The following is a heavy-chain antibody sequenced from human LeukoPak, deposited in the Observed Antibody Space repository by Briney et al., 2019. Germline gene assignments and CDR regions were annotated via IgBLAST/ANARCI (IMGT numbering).Heavy chain of an antibody. D-gene: IGHD3-22*01. Sequence: SVKVSCKASGGTFSSHAISWVRQAPGQGLEWMGGIIPIFGTANYAQKFQGRVTITADESTSTAYMELSSLRSEDTAVYYCAGKLYYDSSGYYFAAFDIWGQGTMVTVSS. CDR2: IIPIFGTA. CDR1: GGTFSSHA. J-gene: IGHJ3*02. V-gene: IGHV1-69*01. CDR3: AGKLYYDSSGYYFAAFDI.